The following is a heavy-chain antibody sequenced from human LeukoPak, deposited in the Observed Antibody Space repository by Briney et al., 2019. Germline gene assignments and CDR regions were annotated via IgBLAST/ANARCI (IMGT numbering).Heavy chain of an antibody. CDR2: ISWNSGSI. CDR1: GFTFDDYA. D-gene: IGHD4-17*01. Sequence: GRSLRLSCAASGFTFDDYAMHWVRQAPGKGLEWVSGISWNSGSIVYADSVKGRFTISRDNAKNSLYLQMNSLRAEDTALYYCAKAPYGDYFYYFDYWGQGTLVTVSS. CDR3: AKAPYGDYFYYFDY. V-gene: IGHV3-9*01. J-gene: IGHJ4*02.